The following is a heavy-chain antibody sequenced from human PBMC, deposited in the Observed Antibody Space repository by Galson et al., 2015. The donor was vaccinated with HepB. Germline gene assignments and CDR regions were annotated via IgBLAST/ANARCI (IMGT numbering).Heavy chain of an antibody. CDR1: GFTFSDYY. V-gene: IGHV3-11*01. D-gene: IGHD3-3*01. CDR2: ISSSGSTI. Sequence: SLRLSCAASGFTFSDYYMSWIRQAPGKGLEWVSYISSSGSTIYYADSVKGRFTISRDNAKNSLYLQMNSLRAEDTAVYYCARDSETRFLEWLSDLFLMDVWGKGTTVTVSS. CDR3: ARDSETRFLEWLSDLFLMDV. J-gene: IGHJ6*04.